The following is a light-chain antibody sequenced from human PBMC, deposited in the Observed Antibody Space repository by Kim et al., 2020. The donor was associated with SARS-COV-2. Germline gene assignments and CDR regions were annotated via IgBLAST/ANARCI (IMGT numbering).Light chain of an antibody. V-gene: IGLV2-8*01. CDR2: EVN. CDR1: SSDIGGYNF. CDR3: SSYAGRQNLV. Sequence: GQSGTISCAGTSSDIGGYNFVAWFQQHPGEAPKVMIYEVNKRPSGVPDRFSGSKSGNTASLTVSGLQAEDEADYYCSSYAGRQNLVFGGGTQLTVL. J-gene: IGLJ2*01.